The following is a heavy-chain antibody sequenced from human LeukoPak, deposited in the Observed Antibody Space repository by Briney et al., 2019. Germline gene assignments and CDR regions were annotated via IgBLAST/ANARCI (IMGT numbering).Heavy chain of an antibody. V-gene: IGHV4-61*02. CDR2: IYTSGST. Sequence: TLSLTCTVSGGSISSGSYYWSWIRQPAGKGLEWIGRIYTSGSTNYNPSLKSRVTISVDTSKNQFSLKLSSVTAADTAVYYCAQQPWGYCSSTSCPKGAFDIWGQGTMVTVSS. D-gene: IGHD2-2*01. J-gene: IGHJ3*02. CDR3: AQQPWGYCSSTSCPKGAFDI. CDR1: GGSISSGSYY.